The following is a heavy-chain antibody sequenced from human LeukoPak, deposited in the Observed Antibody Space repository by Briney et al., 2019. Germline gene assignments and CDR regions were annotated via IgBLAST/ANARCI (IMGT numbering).Heavy chain of an antibody. V-gene: IGHV3-30-3*01. CDR3: ARDQHSTGLLKYYFDY. D-gene: IGHD3-22*01. CDR2: ISDDGSNK. Sequence: GGSLRLSCAASGFTFSSYAMHWVRQAPGKGLEWVAVISDDGSNKFYADSVKGRFTISRDNSKNTLDLQMNNLRPEDTAVYYCARDQHSTGLLKYYFDYWGQGTLVTVSS. J-gene: IGHJ4*02. CDR1: GFTFSSYA.